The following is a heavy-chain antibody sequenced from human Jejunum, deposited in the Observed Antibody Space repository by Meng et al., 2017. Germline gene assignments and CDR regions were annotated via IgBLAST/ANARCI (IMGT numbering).Heavy chain of an antibody. V-gene: IGHV3-72*01. CDR1: GFTFSDHY. Sequence: EGEAVEPGGGLVQPGGSLRLSCAASGFTFSDHYMDWVRQAPGRGLEWVARSRNKANSYSTVYAASVKDRFSISRDDSKNSLNLQMNSLKIEDTALYYCVRGYHGFDLWGQGTLVTVSS. CDR3: VRGYHGFDL. CDR2: SRNKANSYST. D-gene: IGHD1-26*01. J-gene: IGHJ4*02.